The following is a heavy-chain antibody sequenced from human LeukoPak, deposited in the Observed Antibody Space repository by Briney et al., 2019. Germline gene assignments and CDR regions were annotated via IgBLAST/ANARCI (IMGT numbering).Heavy chain of an antibody. J-gene: IGHJ4*02. CDR2: IYPGDSKT. CDR3: GKVYCSGGGCYKGPFDY. CDR1: GYSFTSYW. D-gene: IGHD2-15*01. V-gene: IGHV5-51*01. Sequence: GESLKISCKASGYSFTSYWIGWVRQMLGQGLEWMGIIYPGDSKTKYSPSFQGQVTISADKSITTAYLQWSSLRASDTAMYYCGKVYCSGGGCYKGPFDYWGQGTLVTVSS.